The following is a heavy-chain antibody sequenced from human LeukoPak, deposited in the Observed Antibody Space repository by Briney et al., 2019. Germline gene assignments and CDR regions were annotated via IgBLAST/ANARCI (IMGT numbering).Heavy chain of an antibody. J-gene: IGHJ4*02. Sequence: SETLALTCTVSGGSINSYFWSWIRQPPGKGLEWIGFIYDSGSTNYNPSLKSRVTISVDTSKNQFSLKLSPVTAADTAVYYCARLHDGYRYGADYWGQGSLLTAS. CDR1: GGSINSYF. CDR3: ARLHDGYRYGADY. CDR2: IYDSGST. D-gene: IGHD5-18*01. V-gene: IGHV4-59*08.